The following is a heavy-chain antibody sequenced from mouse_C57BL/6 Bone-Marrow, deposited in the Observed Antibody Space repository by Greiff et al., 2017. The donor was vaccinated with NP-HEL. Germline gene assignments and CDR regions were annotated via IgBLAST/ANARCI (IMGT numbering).Heavy chain of an antibody. CDR2: ISNGGGST. J-gene: IGHJ2*01. Sequence: EVKVVESGGGLVQPGGSLKLSCAASGFTFSDYYMYWVRQTPEKRLEWVAYISNGGGSTYYPDTVKGRFTISRDNAKNTLYLQMSRLKSEDTAMYYCARGYYGNYVFDYWGQGTTLTVSS. V-gene: IGHV5-12*01. CDR3: ARGYYGNYVFDY. D-gene: IGHD2-1*01. CDR1: GFTFSDYY.